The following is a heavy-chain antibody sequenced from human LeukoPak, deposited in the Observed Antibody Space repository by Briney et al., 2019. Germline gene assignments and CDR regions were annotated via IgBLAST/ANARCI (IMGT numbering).Heavy chain of an antibody. CDR1: GFTFSSYS. J-gene: IGHJ4*02. D-gene: IGHD3-10*01. CDR2: ISSSSSTI. V-gene: IGHV3-48*04. CDR3: ARDPALDTGGY. Sequence: GGSLRLSCAASGFTFSSYSMNWVRQAPGKGLEWVSYISSSSSTIYYADSVKGRFTISRDNAKNSLYLQMNSLRAEDTAVYYCARDPALDTGGYWGQGTLVTVSS.